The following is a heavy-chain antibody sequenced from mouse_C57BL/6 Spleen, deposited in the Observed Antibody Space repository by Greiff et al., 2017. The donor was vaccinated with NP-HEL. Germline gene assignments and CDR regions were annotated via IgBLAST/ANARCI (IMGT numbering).Heavy chain of an antibody. D-gene: IGHD2-5*01. Sequence: EVQLQESGPGLVKPSQSLSLTCSVTGYSITSGYYWNWIRQFLGNKLEWMGYISYDGSNNYNPSLKNRISITRDTSKNQFFLKLNSVTTEDTATYYCARRVYSNYDYAMDYWGQGTSVTVSS. CDR2: ISYDGSN. CDR1: GYSITSGYY. CDR3: ARRVYSNYDYAMDY. J-gene: IGHJ4*01. V-gene: IGHV3-6*01.